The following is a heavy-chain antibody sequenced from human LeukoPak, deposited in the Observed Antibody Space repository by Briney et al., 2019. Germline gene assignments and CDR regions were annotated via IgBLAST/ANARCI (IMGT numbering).Heavy chain of an antibody. J-gene: IGHJ5*02. CDR1: GDTFTNYA. D-gene: IGHD3-16*02. CDR2: IHPSTGNP. Sequence: ASVKISCKASGDTFTNYAMNWVRQAPGQGLEWMGWIHPSTGNPTYAQGFTGRFVFSLDTSVSTTYLQISSLKAEDTAVYFCARAFQSLGGLSLPDHWGQGTLVTVSS. V-gene: IGHV7-4-1*02. CDR3: ARAFQSLGGLSLPDH.